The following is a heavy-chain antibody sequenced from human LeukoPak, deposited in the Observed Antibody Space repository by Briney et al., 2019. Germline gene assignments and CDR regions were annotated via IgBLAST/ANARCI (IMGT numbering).Heavy chain of an antibody. CDR1: GGTFSSYA. Sequence: VASVKVSCKASGGTFSSYAISWVRQAPGQGLEWMGRIIPIFGTANSAQKFQGRVTITTDESTSTAYMELSSLRSEDTAVYYCATRRYCTNGVCPDYWGQGTLVTVSS. J-gene: IGHJ4*02. V-gene: IGHV1-69*05. CDR3: ATRRYCTNGVCPDY. D-gene: IGHD2-8*01. CDR2: IIPIFGTA.